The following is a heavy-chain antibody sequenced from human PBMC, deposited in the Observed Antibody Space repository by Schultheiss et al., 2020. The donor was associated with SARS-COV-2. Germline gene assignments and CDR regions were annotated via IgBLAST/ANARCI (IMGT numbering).Heavy chain of an antibody. J-gene: IGHJ3*02. CDR2: IWYDGSNK. CDR1: GFTFSSYG. Sequence: GESLKISCAASGFTFSSYGMHWVRQAPGKGLEWVAVIWYDGSNKYYADSVKGRFTISRDNAKNSLYLQMNSLRAEDTAVYYCATVVVPAYDAFDIWGQGTMVTVSS. V-gene: IGHV3-33*01. CDR3: ATVVVPAYDAFDI. D-gene: IGHD2-2*01.